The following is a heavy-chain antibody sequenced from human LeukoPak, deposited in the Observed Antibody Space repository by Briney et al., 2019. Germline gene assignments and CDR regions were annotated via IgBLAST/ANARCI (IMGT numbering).Heavy chain of an antibody. V-gene: IGHV4-39*07. CDR3: ARKSGSYGFDP. D-gene: IGHD1-26*01. CDR1: GGSISSSSYY. CDR2: IYYSGST. J-gene: IGHJ5*02. Sequence: SETLSLTCTVSGGSISSSSYYWGWIRQPPGKGLEWIGSIYYSGSTYYNPSLKSRVTISVDTSKNQFSLKLSSVTAADTAVYYCARKSGSYGFDPWGQGTLVTVSS.